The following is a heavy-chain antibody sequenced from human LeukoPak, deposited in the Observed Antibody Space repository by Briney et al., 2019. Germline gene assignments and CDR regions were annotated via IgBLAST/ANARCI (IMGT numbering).Heavy chain of an antibody. Sequence: GGSLRPSCAASGFTFSSYWMSWVRQAPGKGLEWVANIKQDGSEKYYVDSVKGRFTISRDNAKNSLYLQMNSLRAEDTAVYYCARDYYGSGSYPFYDYWGQGTLVTVSS. D-gene: IGHD3-10*01. J-gene: IGHJ4*02. CDR1: GFTFSSYW. CDR2: IKQDGSEK. V-gene: IGHV3-7*01. CDR3: ARDYYGSGSYPFYDY.